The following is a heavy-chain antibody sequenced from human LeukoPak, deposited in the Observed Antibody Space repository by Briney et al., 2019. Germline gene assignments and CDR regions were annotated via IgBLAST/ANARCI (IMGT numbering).Heavy chain of an antibody. D-gene: IGHD3-10*01. CDR3: ERNLRPYTATYYYVSGSYDGGQYYYMDV. CDR1: GYTFTSYG. Sequence: ASVKVTCKASGYTFTSYGITWVRQAPGQGLEWMGLISAYNGNTNHAQKLQGRVTMTTDTSKSTAYMELRSQSSGDTAVYFCERNLRPYTATYYYVSGSYDGGQYYYMDVWGKGTTVTV. J-gene: IGHJ6*03. CDR2: ISAYNGNT. V-gene: IGHV1-18*01.